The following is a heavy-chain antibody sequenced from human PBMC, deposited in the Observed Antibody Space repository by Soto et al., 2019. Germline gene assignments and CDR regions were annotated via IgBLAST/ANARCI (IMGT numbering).Heavy chain of an antibody. V-gene: IGHV1-18*01. CDR2: ISAYNGNT. J-gene: IGHJ6*02. Sequence: ASVKVSCKASGYTFTSYGISWVRQAPGQGLEWMGWISAYNGNTNYAQKLQGRVTMTTDTSTSTAYMELRSLRSDDTAVYYCARGSKAASNYYYDMDVWGQGTTVTVSS. D-gene: IGHD6-6*01. CDR1: GYTFTSYG. CDR3: ARGSKAASNYYYDMDV.